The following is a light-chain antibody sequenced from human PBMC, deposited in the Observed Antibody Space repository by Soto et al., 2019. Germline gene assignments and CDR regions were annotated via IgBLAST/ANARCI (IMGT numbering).Light chain of an antibody. V-gene: IGKV3-20*01. J-gene: IGKJ1*01. CDR2: GAS. CDR1: QSVSSSY. CDR3: QQYGSSFWT. Sequence: EXVLTQSPGTLSLSPGERATLSCRASQSVSSSYLAWYQQKPGQAPRLLIYGASSRATGIPDRFSGSGSGTDFTLTISRLEPEDFAVYYCQQYGSSFWTFGQGTKVDIK.